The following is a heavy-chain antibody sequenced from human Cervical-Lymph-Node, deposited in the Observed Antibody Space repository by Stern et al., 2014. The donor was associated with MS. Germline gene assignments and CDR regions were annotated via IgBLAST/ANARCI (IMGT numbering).Heavy chain of an antibody. J-gene: IGHJ5*02. CDR3: AHRPRKHYGWFDP. V-gene: IGHV2-5*02. CDR2: IYLGDGM. D-gene: IGHD4-17*01. Sequence: QVTLRESGPTLVKPTQTLTLTCTFSGFSLSTSGVGVGWIRQPPGKALEGLALIYLGDGMRYRPTLKSTLTIPKYTSKNQVVLTMTNMDPVDTATYYCAHRPRKHYGWFDPWGQGTLVTVSS. CDR1: GFSLSTSGVG.